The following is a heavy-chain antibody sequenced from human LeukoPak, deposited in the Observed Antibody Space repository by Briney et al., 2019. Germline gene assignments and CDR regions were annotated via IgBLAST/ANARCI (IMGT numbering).Heavy chain of an antibody. V-gene: IGHV3-23*01. CDR1: GFTFNKCA. Sequence: GGSLRVSCEASGFTFNKCAMSWVRQAPGKGPEWVAGIGSSGTTIFYADSVKGRCSVSRDNSKNTVYLEMNSLRAEDTAIYYCAKVSVGPLSRPTHVALYYGVDVWGQGITVIVSS. CDR3: AKVSVGPLSRPTHVALYYGVDV. D-gene: IGHD2-8*01. J-gene: IGHJ6*02. CDR2: IGSSGTTI.